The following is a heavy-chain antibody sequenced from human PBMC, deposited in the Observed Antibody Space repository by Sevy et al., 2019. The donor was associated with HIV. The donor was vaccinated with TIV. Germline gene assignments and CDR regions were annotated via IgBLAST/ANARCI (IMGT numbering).Heavy chain of an antibody. Sequence: ETLSLTCTVSGGSISSYYWSWIRQPAGKGLEWIGRIYTSGSTNYNPSLKSRVTMSVDTSKNQFSLKLSSVTAADTAVYYCARAVITMVRGVMGGAYYYYMDVWGKGTTVTVSS. CDR2: IYTSGST. J-gene: IGHJ6*03. D-gene: IGHD3-10*01. CDR1: GGSISSYY. V-gene: IGHV4-4*07. CDR3: ARAVITMVRGVMGGAYYYYMDV.